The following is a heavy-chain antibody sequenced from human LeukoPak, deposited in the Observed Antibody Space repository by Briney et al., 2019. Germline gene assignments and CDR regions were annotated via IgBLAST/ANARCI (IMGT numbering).Heavy chain of an antibody. CDR2: VSSGSNTI. V-gene: IGHV3-48*01. CDR3: ARDLSPKWGSRERYFDS. D-gene: IGHD7-27*01. Sequence: GGSLRLSCAASGFTFSSYSMNWVRQAPGKGLEWVSYVSSGSNTIYYAESVKGRFTISRDNAKNSLYLQLNSLRAEDTAVYYCARDLSPKWGSRERYFDSWGQGTLVLVSS. J-gene: IGHJ4*02. CDR1: GFTFSSYS.